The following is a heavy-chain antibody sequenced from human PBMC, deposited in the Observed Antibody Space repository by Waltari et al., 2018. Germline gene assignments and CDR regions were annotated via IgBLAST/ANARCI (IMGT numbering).Heavy chain of an antibody. V-gene: IGHV5-51*03. D-gene: IGHD3-3*01. CDR1: GYSFNSYW. J-gene: IGHJ4*02. Sequence: EVQLVQSGAEVKKPGESLKISCKGSGYSFNSYWIGWVRQVPGKGLEWMGIIYPGDSDTRYSPSFQGQVTISADKSISTAYLQWSSLKASDTAMYYCARRIFSFGSTTIYYFDYWGQGTLVTVSS. CDR3: ARRIFSFGSTTIYYFDY. CDR2: IYPGDSDT.